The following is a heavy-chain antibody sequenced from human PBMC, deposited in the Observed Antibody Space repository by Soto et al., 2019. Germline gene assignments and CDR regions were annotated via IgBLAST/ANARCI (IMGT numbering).Heavy chain of an antibody. Sequence: SETLSLTCTVSGGSISSYYWSWIRQPPGKGLEWIGYIYYSGSTNYNPSLKSRVTISVDTPKNRFSLKLSSVTAADTAVYYCARQYSSGWYLEFDPWGQGTLVTVSS. V-gene: IGHV4-59*08. CDR3: ARQYSSGWYLEFDP. D-gene: IGHD6-19*01. CDR2: IYYSGST. CDR1: GGSISSYY. J-gene: IGHJ5*02.